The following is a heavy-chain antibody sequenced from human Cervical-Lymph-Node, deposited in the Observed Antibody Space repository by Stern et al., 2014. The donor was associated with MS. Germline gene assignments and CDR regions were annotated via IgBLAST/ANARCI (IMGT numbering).Heavy chain of an antibody. V-gene: IGHV3-74*02. Sequence: EMQLVESGGGLVQPGGSLRLSCAASGFSLRAYWMHWVRQAPGKGLVWVANIDGDGTTTNYADSVKGRFTVSRDNAENTLHLQMTSLRAEDTALYYCARGNYGMDIWGQGTTVTVSS. CDR3: ARGNYGMDI. CDR2: IDGDGTTT. J-gene: IGHJ6*02. CDR1: GFSLRAYW.